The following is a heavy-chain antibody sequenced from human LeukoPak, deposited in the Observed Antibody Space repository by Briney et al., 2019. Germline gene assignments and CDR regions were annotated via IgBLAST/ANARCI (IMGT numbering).Heavy chain of an antibody. CDR2: IYYSGST. D-gene: IGHD2-21*02. J-gene: IGHJ3*02. Sequence: SETLSLTCTVSGGSISSYYWSWIRQPPGKGLEWIGYIYYSGSTNYNPSLKSRVTISVDTSKNQFSLKLSSVTAADTAVYYCARDSRPGAYCGGDRYLGAFDIWGQGTMVTVSS. CDR1: GGSISSYY. V-gene: IGHV4-59*01. CDR3: ARDSRPGAYCGGDRYLGAFDI.